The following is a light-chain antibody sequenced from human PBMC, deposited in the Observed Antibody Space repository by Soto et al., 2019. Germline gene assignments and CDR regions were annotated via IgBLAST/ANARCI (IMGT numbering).Light chain of an antibody. CDR3: QQSYSTPPI. J-gene: IGKJ4*01. CDR1: QSISSY. CDR2: AAS. Sequence: DIQMTQSQSSLSASVGDRVTITCRASQSISSYLNWYQQKPGKAPKLLIYAASSLQSGVPSRFSGSGSGTDFTLTISSLQPEDFATYYCQQSYSTPPIFGGGTKVDIK. V-gene: IGKV1-39*01.